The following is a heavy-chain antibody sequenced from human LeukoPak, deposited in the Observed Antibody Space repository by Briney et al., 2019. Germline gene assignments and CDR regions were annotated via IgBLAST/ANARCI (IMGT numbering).Heavy chain of an antibody. CDR2: IIPIFGTA. CDR3: ARDHGAQQLFNWFDP. CDR1: GGTFSSYA. J-gene: IGHJ5*02. V-gene: IGHV1-69*13. Sequence: SVKVSCKASGGTFSSYAISWVRQAPGQGLEWMGGIIPIFGTANYAQKFQGRVTITADESTSTAYMELSSLRSEDTAVYYCARDHGAQQLFNWFDPWGQGTLVTVSS. D-gene: IGHD3-10*01.